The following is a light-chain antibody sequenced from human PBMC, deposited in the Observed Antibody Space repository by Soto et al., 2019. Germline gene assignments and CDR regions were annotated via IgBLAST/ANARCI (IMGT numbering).Light chain of an antibody. J-gene: IGLJ2*01. V-gene: IGLV2-23*01. CDR1: SSDVGSYNL. CDR3: CSYAGGSAVV. Sequence: QSALTQPASVSGSPGQSITISCTGTSSDVGSYNLVSWYQQHPGKAPKLMIYEGSKRPSGVSNHFSGSKSGNTASLTISGLQPEDEANYYCCSYAGGSAVVFGGGTKLTVL. CDR2: EGS.